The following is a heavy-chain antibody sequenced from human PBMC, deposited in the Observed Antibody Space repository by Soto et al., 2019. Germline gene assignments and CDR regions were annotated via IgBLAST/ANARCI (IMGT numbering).Heavy chain of an antibody. J-gene: IGHJ6*02. CDR2: ISYDGSNK. CDR1: GFTFSSYG. Sequence: GESLKISCAASGFTFSSYGMHWVRQAPGKGLEWVAVISYDGSNKYYADSVKGRFTISRDNSKNTLYLQMNSLRAEDTVVYYCAKGQGLRYFDWLLRGMDVWGQGTTVTVSS. D-gene: IGHD3-9*01. V-gene: IGHV3-30*18. CDR3: AKGQGLRYFDWLLRGMDV.